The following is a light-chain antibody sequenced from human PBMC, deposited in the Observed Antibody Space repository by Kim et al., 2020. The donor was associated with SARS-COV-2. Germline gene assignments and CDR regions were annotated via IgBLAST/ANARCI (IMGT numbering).Light chain of an antibody. Sequence: GSPAQSVTVTSTGTSSYHGVYSYFSRHEKHPGKAPNLMISGLSERPTGVPGRFSGSTAGHTAYLTVSGVQAEYEADYYCSSHEGRVFGGGTQLTVL. J-gene: IGLJ2*01. V-gene: IGLV2-8*01. CDR3: SSHEGRV. CDR1: SSYHGVYSY. CDR2: GLS.